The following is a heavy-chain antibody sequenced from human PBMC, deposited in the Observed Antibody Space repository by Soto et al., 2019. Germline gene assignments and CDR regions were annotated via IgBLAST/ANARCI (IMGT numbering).Heavy chain of an antibody. CDR1: GFTFSSYA. Sequence: GGSLRLSCSASGFTFSSYAMHWVRQAPGKGLEYVSAISSNGGSTYYADSVKGRFTISRDNSKNTLYLQMSSLRAEDTAVYYCASGYYYGYDYWGQGTLVTVSS. CDR2: ISSNGGST. D-gene: IGHD3-22*01. V-gene: IGHV3-64D*08. CDR3: ASGYYYGYDY. J-gene: IGHJ4*02.